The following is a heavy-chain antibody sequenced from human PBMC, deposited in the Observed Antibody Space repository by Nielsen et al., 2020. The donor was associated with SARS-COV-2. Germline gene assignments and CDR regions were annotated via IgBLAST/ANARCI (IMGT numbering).Heavy chain of an antibody. CDR1: GYTFTGYY. Sequence: ASVKVSCKASGYTFTGYYMHWVRQAPGQGLEWMGRINPNSGGTNYAQKFQGRVTMTRDTSISTAYMELSRLRSDDTAVYYCARDYSKLRYFDWYYYYYGMDVWGQGTTVTVSS. CDR2: INPNSGGT. J-gene: IGHJ6*02. V-gene: IGHV1-2*06. D-gene: IGHD3-9*01. CDR3: ARDYSKLRYFDWYYYYYGMDV.